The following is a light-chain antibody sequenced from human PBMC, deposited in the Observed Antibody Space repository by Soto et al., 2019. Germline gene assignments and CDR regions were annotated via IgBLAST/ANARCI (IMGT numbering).Light chain of an antibody. Sequence: MVLTQAPGTLSLSPGERATLSCRASQSVSSNYLAWYQQKPGQAPRLLTYGASSRATGIPDRFSGSGSETDFTLTISSLEPEDFAVYYCQQRSSWPWTFGQGSKVDI. CDR3: QQRSSWPWT. CDR1: QSVSSNY. CDR2: GAS. J-gene: IGKJ1*01. V-gene: IGKV3D-20*02.